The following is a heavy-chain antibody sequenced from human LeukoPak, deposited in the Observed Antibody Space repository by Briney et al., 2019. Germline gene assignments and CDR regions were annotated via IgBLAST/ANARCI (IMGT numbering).Heavy chain of an antibody. CDR1: GGSISSYY. J-gene: IGHJ4*02. CDR3: ARDRREYSSSSGAGFDY. V-gene: IGHV4-59*01. Sequence: SETLSLTCTVSGGSISSYYWSWIRQPPGKGLEWIGYIYYSGSTNYNPSLKSRVTISVDTSKNQFSLKLSSVTAADTAVYYCARDRREYSSSSGAGFDYWGQGTLVTVSS. D-gene: IGHD6-6*01. CDR2: IYYSGST.